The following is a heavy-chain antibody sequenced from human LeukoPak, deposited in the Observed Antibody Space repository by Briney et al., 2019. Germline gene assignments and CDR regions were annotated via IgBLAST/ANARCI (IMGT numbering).Heavy chain of an antibody. CDR2: INSDGSST. D-gene: IGHD3-22*01. CDR1: GFTFSSYW. J-gene: IGHJ4*02. V-gene: IGHV3-74*01. CDR3: ASEAWDDSSGYYYVFDY. Sequence: PGGSLRLSCAASGFTFSSYWMHWVRQAPGKGLVWVSRINSDGSSTSYADSVKGRFTISRDNAKNTLYLQMNSLRAEDTAVYYCASEAWDDSSGYYYVFDYWGQGTLVTVSS.